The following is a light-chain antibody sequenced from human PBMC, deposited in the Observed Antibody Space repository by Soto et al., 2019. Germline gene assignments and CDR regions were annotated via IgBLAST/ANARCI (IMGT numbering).Light chain of an antibody. J-gene: IGLJ1*01. V-gene: IGLV2-23*01. CDR3: CSYADSSTPYV. Sequence: QSALTQPASVSGSPGQSITISCTGSRNSVGSYNLVSWYQQHPGKAPKLMIYDGNKRPSRVSNRFSGSKSGNTASLTISGLQAEDEADYYCCSYADSSTPYVFGTGTKVTVL. CDR2: DGN. CDR1: RNSVGSYNL.